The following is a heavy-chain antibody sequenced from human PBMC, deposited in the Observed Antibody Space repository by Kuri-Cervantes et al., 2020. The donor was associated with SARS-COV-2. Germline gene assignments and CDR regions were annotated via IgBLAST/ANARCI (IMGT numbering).Heavy chain of an antibody. CDR1: GFTFSSYW. CDR2: IKQDGSEK. V-gene: IGHV3-7*01. J-gene: IGHJ4*02. CDR3: ARASFAFWSGYYTGYYYDF. Sequence: GGSLRLSCAASGFTFSSYWMSWVRQAPGKGLEWVANIKQDGSEKYYVDSVKGRFTISRDNAKKSLFLQMNNLRAEDTAVYYCARASFAFWSGYYTGYYYDFWGQGALVTVSS. D-gene: IGHD3-3*01.